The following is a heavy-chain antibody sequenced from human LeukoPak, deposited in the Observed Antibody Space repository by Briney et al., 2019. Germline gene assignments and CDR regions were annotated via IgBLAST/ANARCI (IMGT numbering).Heavy chain of an antibody. V-gene: IGHV1-69*13. CDR2: IIPIFGTA. Sequence: ASVKVSCKASGGTFSSYAISWVRQAPGQGLEWMGGIIPIFGTANYAQKFQGRVTITADESTSTAYMELSSLRSEDTAVYYCARDREEQWLAPRWGWFDLWGRGTLVTVSS. J-gene: IGHJ2*01. CDR1: GGTFSSYA. CDR3: ARDREEQWLAPRWGWFDL. D-gene: IGHD6-19*01.